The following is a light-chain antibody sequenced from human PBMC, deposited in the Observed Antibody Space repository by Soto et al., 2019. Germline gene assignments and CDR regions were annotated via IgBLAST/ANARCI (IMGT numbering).Light chain of an antibody. J-gene: IGKJ1*01. CDR1: QSIGKH. Sequence: DIQMTQSPSSLSASVGDRVTITCRASQSIGKHLNWYQQKPGKAPKFLIYAASSLQSGVPPRFSGSGSGTDFTLTISSLQPEDFATYYCQQSYSTPWTFGQGTKVDIK. V-gene: IGKV1-39*01. CDR2: AAS. CDR3: QQSYSTPWT.